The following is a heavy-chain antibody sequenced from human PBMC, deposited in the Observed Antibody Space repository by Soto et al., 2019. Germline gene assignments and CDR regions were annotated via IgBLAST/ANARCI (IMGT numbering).Heavy chain of an antibody. J-gene: IGHJ4*02. CDR1: GYSFINYG. CDR3: GRGNPGGYFDY. D-gene: IGHD3-16*01. Sequence: ASVKVSCKTSGYSFINYGISWVRQAPGQGLEWMGWISAIDGNTDYAQNLQDRVIMTRDTSTNTAYMELTSLRSDDTAVYYCGRGNPGGYFDYWGQGTLVTAPQ. CDR2: ISAIDGNT. V-gene: IGHV1-18*01.